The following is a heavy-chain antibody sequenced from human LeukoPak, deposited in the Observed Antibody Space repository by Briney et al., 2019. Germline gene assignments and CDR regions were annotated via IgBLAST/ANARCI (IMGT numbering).Heavy chain of an antibody. V-gene: IGHV3-30*03. CDR3: AREWSGYSFDY. D-gene: IGHD5-18*01. J-gene: IGHJ4*02. CDR2: ISNDGSIK. CDR1: GFTFSTFG. Sequence: GGSLRLSCAGSGFTFSTFGMHWVCQAPGKGLEWVAVISNDGSIKYYSDSVTGRFTVSRDNSENTVYLQMNSLRAEDTAVYYCAREWSGYSFDYWGQGALVAVSS.